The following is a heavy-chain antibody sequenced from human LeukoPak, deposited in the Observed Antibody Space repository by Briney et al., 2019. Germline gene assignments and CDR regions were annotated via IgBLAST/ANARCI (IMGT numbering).Heavy chain of an antibody. CDR1: GGSISSYY. Sequence: SETLSLTCAVYGGSISSYYWSWIRQPPGKGLEWIGYIYYSGSTNYNPSLKSRVTISVDTSKNQFSLKLSSVTAADTAVYYCARRGGYCSSTSCYNYYYGMDVWGQGTTVTVSS. J-gene: IGHJ6*02. CDR3: ARRGGYCSSTSCYNYYYGMDV. V-gene: IGHV4-59*08. D-gene: IGHD2-2*02. CDR2: IYYSGST.